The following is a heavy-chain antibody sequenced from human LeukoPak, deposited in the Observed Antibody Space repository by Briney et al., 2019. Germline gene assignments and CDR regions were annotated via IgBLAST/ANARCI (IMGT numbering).Heavy chain of an antibody. V-gene: IGHV3-66*01. CDR2: IYSGGST. CDR3: ARGGDSSYYGDY. CDR1: GFTVSSNY. D-gene: IGHD3-22*01. J-gene: IGHJ4*02. Sequence: HTGGSLRLSCAASGFTVSSNYMNWVRQAPGKGLEWVSLIYSGGSTHYADSVKGRFTISRDNSKNTLYLQMNSLRAEDTAVYYCARGGDSSYYGDYWGQGTLVTDSS.